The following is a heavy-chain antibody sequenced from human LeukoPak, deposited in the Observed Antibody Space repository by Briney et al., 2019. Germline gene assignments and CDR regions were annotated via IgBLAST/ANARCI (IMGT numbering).Heavy chain of an antibody. D-gene: IGHD6-6*01. J-gene: IGHJ4*02. V-gene: IGHV4-59*01. CDR1: GGSISSYY. CDR3: ARGKGIAARKFNDY. Sequence: KTSETLSLTCTVSGGSISSYYWSWIRQPPGKGLEWIGYIYYSGSTNYNPSLKSRVTISVDTSKNQFSLKLSSATAADTAVYYCARGKGIAARKFNDYWGQGTLVTVSS. CDR2: IYYSGST.